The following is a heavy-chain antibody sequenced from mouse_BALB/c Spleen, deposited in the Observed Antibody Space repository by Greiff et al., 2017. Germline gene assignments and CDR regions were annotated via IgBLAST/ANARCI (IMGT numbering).Heavy chain of an antibody. CDR1: GYTFTSYW. Sequence: VQLQQSGAELAKPGASVKMSCKASGYTFTSYWMHWVKQRPGQGLEWIGYINPSTGYTEYNQKFKDKATLTADKSSSTAYMQLSSLTSEDSAVYYCARGGDGYYFDVWGAGTTVTVSS. CDR2: INPSTGYT. V-gene: IGHV1-7*01. CDR3: ARGGDGYYFDV. D-gene: IGHD2-3*01. J-gene: IGHJ1*01.